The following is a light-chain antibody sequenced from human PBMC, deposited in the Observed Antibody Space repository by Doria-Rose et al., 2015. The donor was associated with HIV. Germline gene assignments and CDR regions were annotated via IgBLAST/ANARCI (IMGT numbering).Light chain of an antibody. CDR1: QSIGIW. CDR2: KAS. V-gene: IGKV1-5*03. Sequence: VGDRVTITCRASQSIGIWLAWYQQKPGKAPKPLIYKASSLESGVPSRFGGSGSGTEFTLTINSLQPDDFATYFCQQYSSSSLYTFGQGTKLEIK. CDR3: QQYSSSSLYT. J-gene: IGKJ2*01.